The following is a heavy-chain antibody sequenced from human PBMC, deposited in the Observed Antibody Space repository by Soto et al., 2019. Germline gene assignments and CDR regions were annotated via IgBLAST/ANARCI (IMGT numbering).Heavy chain of an antibody. CDR3: AREMVDFDCSCYRHQFDH. CDR2: ISYDGSNK. V-gene: IGHV3-30-3*01. J-gene: IGHJ4*02. CDR1: RFTFGSYA. D-gene: IGHD2-15*01. Sequence: GGSLRPACAAWRFTFGSYARLWVRQAPGKGLEWVAVISYDGSNKYYADSVKGRFTISRDNSKNTLYLQMNSLRAEDTAVYYCAREMVDFDCSCYRHQFDHWCQGPLVT.